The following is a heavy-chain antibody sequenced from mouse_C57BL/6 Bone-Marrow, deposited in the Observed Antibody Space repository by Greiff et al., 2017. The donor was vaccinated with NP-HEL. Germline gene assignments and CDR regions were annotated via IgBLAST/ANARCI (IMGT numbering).Heavy chain of an antibody. CDR2: IHTNRGST. CDR1: GYTFTSYW. J-gene: IGHJ4*01. CDR3: ARSTRPGYAMDY. Sequence: QVQLQQPGAELVKPGASVKFSCKASGYTFTSYWLHWVNQRPGQGLEWIGMIHTNRGSTNYPESFKSKATLTVDNSSSTAYMQLSSLTSEDSAVYYCARSTRPGYAMDYWGQGTSVTVSS. V-gene: IGHV1-64*01. D-gene: IGHD6-1*01.